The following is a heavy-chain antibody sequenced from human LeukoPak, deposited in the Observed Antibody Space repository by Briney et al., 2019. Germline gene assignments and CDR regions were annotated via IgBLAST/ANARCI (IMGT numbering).Heavy chain of an antibody. V-gene: IGHV4-39*01. J-gene: IGHJ4*02. Sequence: ASETLSLTCTVSGGSISSSSYYWGWIRQPPGEGLEWIGSIYYSGSTYYNPSLKSRVTISVDTSKNQFSLKLSSVTAADTAVYYCARRRYGGGYANFDYWGQGTLVTVSS. CDR2: IYYSGST. CDR1: GGSISSSSYY. CDR3: ARRRYGGGYANFDY. D-gene: IGHD5-12*01.